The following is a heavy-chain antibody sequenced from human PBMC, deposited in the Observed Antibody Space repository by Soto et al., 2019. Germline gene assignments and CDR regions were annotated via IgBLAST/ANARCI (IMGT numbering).Heavy chain of an antibody. CDR3: ARDDSGYRYGYYDY. Sequence: SETLSLTCTVSGGSISSGGYYWSWIRQHPGKGLEWIGYIYYSGSTYYNPSLKSRVTISVDTSKNQFSLKLSSVTAADTAVYYSARDDSGYRYGYYDYWGQGTLVTVSS. CDR1: GGSISSGGYY. V-gene: IGHV4-31*03. CDR2: IYYSGST. D-gene: IGHD5-18*01. J-gene: IGHJ4*02.